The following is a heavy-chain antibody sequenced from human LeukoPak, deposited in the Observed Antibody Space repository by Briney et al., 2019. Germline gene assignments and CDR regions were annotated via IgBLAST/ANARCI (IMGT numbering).Heavy chain of an antibody. D-gene: IGHD5-18*01. J-gene: IGHJ6*03. CDR3: ARLYTAMVEYYYYYYMDV. CDR1: GFTFSTYW. CDR2: IKQDGSEK. Sequence: PGGSLRLSCAASGFTFSTYWMSWVRQAPGKGLEWVANIKQDGSEKYYVDSVKGRFTISRDNAKNSLYLQMNSLRAEDTAVYYCARLYTAMVEYYYYYYMDVWGKGTTVTVSS. V-gene: IGHV3-7*01.